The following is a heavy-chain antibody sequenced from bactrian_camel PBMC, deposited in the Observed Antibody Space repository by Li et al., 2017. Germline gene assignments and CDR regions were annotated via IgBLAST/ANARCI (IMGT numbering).Heavy chain of an antibody. CDR2: SYSDGTRT. CDR1: GFTETNYY. J-gene: IGHJ4*01. Sequence: VQLVESGGGLVQPGGSLRITCATSGFTETNYYMNWVRQPPGSGLEWVSESYSDGTRTVYADSVKGRFTISRDVAKNTVSLRMNSLKPDDTGVYYCVVSGSSWFGLHFFNYWGQGTQVTVS. V-gene: IGHV3S6*01. CDR3: VVSGSSWFGLHFFNY. D-gene: IGHD6*01.